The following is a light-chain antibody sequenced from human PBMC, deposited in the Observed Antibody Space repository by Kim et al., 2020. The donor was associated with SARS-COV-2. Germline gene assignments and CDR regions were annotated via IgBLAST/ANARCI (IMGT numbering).Light chain of an antibody. CDR1: SSDVGGYND. CDR2: DVS. V-gene: IGLV2-14*03. J-gene: IGLJ3*02. Sequence: QSVLTQPASVSGAPGQGITISCTGTSSDVGGYNDVSWYQQHPGKAPKLMIYDVSNRPSGVSNRFSGSKSGNTASLTISGLQAEDEADYYCSSYTSSSTRVFGGGTKLTVL. CDR3: SSYTSSSTRV.